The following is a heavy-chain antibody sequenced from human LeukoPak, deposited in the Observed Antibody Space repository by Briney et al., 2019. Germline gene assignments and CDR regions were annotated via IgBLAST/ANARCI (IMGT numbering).Heavy chain of an antibody. CDR2: IYTSGST. CDR1: S. J-gene: IGHJ5*02. D-gene: IGHD3-10*01. CDR3: ARAYYYGSGSYLLDP. V-gene: IGHV4-4*07. Sequence: SGSWIRLKTGKGLEWIGRIYTSGSTNYNPSLKSRVTMSVDTSKNQFSLKLSSVTAADTAVYYCARAYYYGSGSYLLDPWGQGTLVTVSS.